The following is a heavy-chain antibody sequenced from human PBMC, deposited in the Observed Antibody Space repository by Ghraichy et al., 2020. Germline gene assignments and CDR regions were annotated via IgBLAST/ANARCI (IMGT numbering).Heavy chain of an antibody. CDR2: IWYDGSNK. D-gene: IGHD3-10*01. V-gene: IGHV3-33*01. CDR3: ARAGYGSGSYYFDY. CDR1: GFTFSSYG. J-gene: IGHJ4*02. Sequence: GSLRLSCAASGFTFSSYGMHWVRQAPGKGLEWVAVIWYDGSNKYYADSVKGRFTISRDNSKNTLYLQMNSLRAEDTAVYYCARAGYGSGSYYFDYWGQGTLVTVSS.